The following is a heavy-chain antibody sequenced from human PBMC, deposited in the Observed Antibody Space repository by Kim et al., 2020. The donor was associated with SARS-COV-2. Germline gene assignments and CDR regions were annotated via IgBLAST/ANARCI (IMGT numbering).Heavy chain of an antibody. V-gene: IGHV1-2*06. CDR3: ARDGDYGDYGLDY. D-gene: IGHD4-17*01. CDR1: GYTFTGYY. CDR2: INPNSGGT. J-gene: IGHJ4*02. Sequence: ASVKVSCKASGYTFTGYYMHWVRQAPGQGLEWMGRINPNSGGTNYAQKFQGRVTMTRDTSISTAYMELSRLRSDDTAVYYCARDGDYGDYGLDYWGQGTLVTVSS.